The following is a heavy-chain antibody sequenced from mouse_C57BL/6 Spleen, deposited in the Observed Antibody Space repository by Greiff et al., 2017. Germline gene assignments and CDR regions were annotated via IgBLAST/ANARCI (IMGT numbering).Heavy chain of an antibody. V-gene: IGHV5-6*02. J-gene: IGHJ2*01. Sequence: DVKLVESGGDLVKPGGSLTLSCAASGFTFSSYGMSWVRQTPDKRLEWVATISSGGSYTYYPDSLKGRVNISSDNAKNTLYLQMSSLKSEDTAMYYCARQAQATFYYFDYWGQGTTLTVSS. CDR2: ISSGGSYT. CDR3: ARQAQATFYYFDY. CDR1: GFTFSSYG. D-gene: IGHD3-2*02.